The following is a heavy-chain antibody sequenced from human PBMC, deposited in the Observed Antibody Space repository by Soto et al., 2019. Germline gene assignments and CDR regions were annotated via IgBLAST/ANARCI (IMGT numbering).Heavy chain of an antibody. CDR3: AADRATPPYLPGHNWFDP. D-gene: IGHD3-16*01. V-gene: IGHV3-74*01. CDR1: GFTFSSYW. CDR2: IGSDGRST. J-gene: IGHJ5*02. Sequence: PGGSLRLSCAASGFTFSSYWMHWVRQAPGKGLVWVSRIGSDGRSTSYTDSVKGRVTITRDMSTSTAYVELSSLRSEDTAVYYCAADRATPPYLPGHNWFDPWGQGTLVTVSS.